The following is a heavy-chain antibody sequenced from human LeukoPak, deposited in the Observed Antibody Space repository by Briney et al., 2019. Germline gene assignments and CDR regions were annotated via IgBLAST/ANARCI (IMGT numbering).Heavy chain of an antibody. Sequence: SETLSLTCTVSGGSISSYYWSWIRQPPGKALELIGYIHYSGSATYNPSLKSRVTISVDTSKNQFSLKLRSVTAADTAVYYCARGPIPRRNEYYYDSSGYYFHTMLPAFDIWGQGTMVTVSS. CDR3: ARGPIPRRNEYYYDSSGYYFHTMLPAFDI. D-gene: IGHD3-22*01. J-gene: IGHJ3*02. CDR1: GGSISSYY. CDR2: IHYSGSA. V-gene: IGHV4-59*01.